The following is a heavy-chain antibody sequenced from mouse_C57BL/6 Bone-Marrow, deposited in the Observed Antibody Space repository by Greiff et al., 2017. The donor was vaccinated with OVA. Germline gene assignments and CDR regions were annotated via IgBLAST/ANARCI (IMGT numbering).Heavy chain of an antibody. CDR2: IYPRSGNT. D-gene: IGHD4-1*01. V-gene: IGHV1-81*01. CDR1: GYTFTSYG. J-gene: IGHJ1*03. Sequence: QVHVKQSGAELARPGASVKLSCKASGYTFTSYGISWVKQRTGQGLEWIGEIYPRSGNTYYNEKFKGKATLTADKSSSTAYMQLSSLTSEDSAVYYCAKNWDWYFDVWGTGTTVTVSS. CDR3: AKNWDWYFDV.